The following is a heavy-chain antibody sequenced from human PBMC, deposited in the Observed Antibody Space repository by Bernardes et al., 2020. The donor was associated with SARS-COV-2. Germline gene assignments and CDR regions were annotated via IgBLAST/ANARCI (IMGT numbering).Heavy chain of an antibody. CDR2: VNSDGTDV. V-gene: IGHV3-74*01. Sequence: GGSLRLSCTASGFTFRNFWIHWVRQVPGKGLVWVSRVNSDGTDVRYDDSVKGRFTISRDNANKIVYLQMASLGAEDSGLYYCVRGQYSSGWYFDHWGQGTLVTASS. J-gene: IGHJ4*02. CDR1: GFTFRNFW. D-gene: IGHD6-19*01. CDR3: VRGQYSSGWYFDH.